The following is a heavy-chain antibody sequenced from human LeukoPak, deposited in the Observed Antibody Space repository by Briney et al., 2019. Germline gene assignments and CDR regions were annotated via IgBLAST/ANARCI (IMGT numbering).Heavy chain of an antibody. J-gene: IGHJ4*02. CDR1: GGSFGGYY. CDR3: ARGCGFYYGSGSYCY. V-gene: IGHV4-34*01. D-gene: IGHD3-10*01. Sequence: SETLSLTCAVYGGSFGGYYWSWIRQPPGKGLEWIGEINHSGSTNYNPSLKSRVTISVDTSKNQFSLKLSSVTAADTAVYYCARGCGFYYGSGSYCYWGQGTLVTVSS. CDR2: INHSGST.